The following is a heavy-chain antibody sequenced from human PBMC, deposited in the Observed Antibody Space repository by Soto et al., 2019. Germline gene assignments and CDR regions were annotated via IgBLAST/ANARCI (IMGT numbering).Heavy chain of an antibody. CDR2: IVPLSDRT. Sequence: QVQLVQSGAEVKKPGSSLKVSCKVFGETLNSNPIGWVRQAPGQGLEWVGGIVPLSDRTNYAQELQGRVTVTADGSTSTVYMELSNLKSDDTAVYYCARKSGRDCHSGGGCFSLDVWGLGSLITVSS. CDR3: ARKSGRDCHSGGGCFSLDV. CDR1: GETLNSNP. J-gene: IGHJ4*02. V-gene: IGHV1-69*01. D-gene: IGHD2-15*01.